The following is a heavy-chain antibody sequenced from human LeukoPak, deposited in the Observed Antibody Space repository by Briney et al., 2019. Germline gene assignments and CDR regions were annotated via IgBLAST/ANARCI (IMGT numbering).Heavy chain of an antibody. V-gene: IGHV3-30*04. Sequence: GGSLRLSCAASGFTFSSYAMHWVRQAPGKGLEWVAVISYDGSNKYYADSVKGRFTISRDNSKDTLYVQMDSLRAEDTAVYYCARDHAMTGYSYGRYFDYWGQGTLLTVSS. D-gene: IGHD5-18*01. CDR1: GFTFSSYA. J-gene: IGHJ4*02. CDR2: ISYDGSNK. CDR3: ARDHAMTGYSYGRYFDY.